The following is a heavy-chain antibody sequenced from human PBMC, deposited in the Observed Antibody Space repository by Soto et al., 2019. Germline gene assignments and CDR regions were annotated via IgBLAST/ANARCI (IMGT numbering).Heavy chain of an antibody. D-gene: IGHD1-26*01. V-gene: IGHV4-59*01. CDR2: IYYSGST. CDR3: ARRYGGNFEY. J-gene: IGHJ4*02. Sequence: PSETLSLTCTVSGGSISSYYWSWIRQPPGKGLEWIGYIYYSGSTNYNPSLKSRVTISVDRSKNQFSLKLSSVTAADTAVYYCARRYGGNFEYWGQGTLVTVSS. CDR1: GGSISSYY.